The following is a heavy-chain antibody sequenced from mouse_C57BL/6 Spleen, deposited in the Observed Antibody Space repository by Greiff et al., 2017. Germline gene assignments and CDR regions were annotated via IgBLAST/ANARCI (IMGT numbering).Heavy chain of an antibody. V-gene: IGHV1-61*01. CDR3: ARGYYDYDGEFAY. CDR1: GYTFTSYW. D-gene: IGHD2-4*01. Sequence: QVQLQQPGAELVRPGSSVKLSCKASGYTFTSYWMDWVKQRPGQGLEWIGNIYPSDSETHYNQKFKDKATLTVDKSSSTAYMQLSSLTSEDSAVYYCARGYYDYDGEFAYWGQGTLVTVSA. CDR2: IYPSDSET. J-gene: IGHJ3*01.